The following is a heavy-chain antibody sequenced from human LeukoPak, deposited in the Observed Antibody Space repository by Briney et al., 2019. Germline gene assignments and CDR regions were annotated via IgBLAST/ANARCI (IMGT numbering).Heavy chain of an antibody. J-gene: IGHJ4*02. CDR1: GFIFDDYG. V-gene: IGHV3-20*04. CDR3: AKSASSWPLYYFDS. D-gene: IGHD6-13*01. Sequence: PGGSLRLSCAASGFIFDDYGMGWVRQAPGKGLEWVSGLNWNGGSTGSADPVKGRFIISRDNAKNCLYLQMNSLRAEDTALYYCAKSASSWPLYYFDSWGKGTLVTVSS. CDR2: LNWNGGST.